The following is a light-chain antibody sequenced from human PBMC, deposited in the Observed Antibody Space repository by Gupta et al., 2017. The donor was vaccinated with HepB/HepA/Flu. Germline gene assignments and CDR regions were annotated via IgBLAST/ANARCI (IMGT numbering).Light chain of an antibody. V-gene: IGLV1-44*01. CDR1: TATIGTNT. Sequence: SVFIQPPSASGTPGQRVTISCPGSTATIGTNTVNWYQQVPGTAPKLLIYSNNQRPSGVPDRFSGSKSGTSASLAISGLQSEDEADYYCAAWHDSQIGMLFGGGTKLTVL. CDR3: AAWHDSQIGML. J-gene: IGLJ2*01. CDR2: SNN.